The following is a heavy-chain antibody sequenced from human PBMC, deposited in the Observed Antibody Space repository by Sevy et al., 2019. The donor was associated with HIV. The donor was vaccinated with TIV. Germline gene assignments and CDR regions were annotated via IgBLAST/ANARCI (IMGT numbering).Heavy chain of an antibody. V-gene: IGHV3-7*01. CDR1: GFTFSSFW. J-gene: IGHJ4*02. CDR2: IRQDGNEI. CDR3: ARRYFDL. Sequence: GESLKISCKASGFTFSSFWMQWVRQAPGKGLEWVANIRQDGNEIYYGDSVKGRFTISRDNAKNALYLQMDGLRAEDTGLYYCARRYFDLWGQGTLVTVSS.